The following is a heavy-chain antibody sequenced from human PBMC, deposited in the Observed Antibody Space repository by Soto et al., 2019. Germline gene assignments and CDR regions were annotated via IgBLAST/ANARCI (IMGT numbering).Heavy chain of an antibody. J-gene: IGHJ4*02. D-gene: IGHD2-15*01. CDR2: ISAYNGNT. CDR3: ARGGEDIVVVVAATTADYFDY. Sequence: QVQLVQSGAEVKKPGASVKVSCKASGYTFTSYGISWVRQAPGQGLEWMGWISAYNGNTNYAQKLQGRVTMTTDTSTSTAYMELRSLRSDDTAVYYCARGGEDIVVVVAATTADYFDYWGQGTLVTVSS. V-gene: IGHV1-18*01. CDR1: GYTFTSYG.